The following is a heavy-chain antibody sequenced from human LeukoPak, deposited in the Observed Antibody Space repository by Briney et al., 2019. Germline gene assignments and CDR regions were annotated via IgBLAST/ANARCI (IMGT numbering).Heavy chain of an antibody. CDR3: ANYYDSSGFDY. J-gene: IGHJ4*02. CDR2: ISYSGST. D-gene: IGHD3-22*01. V-gene: IGHV4-59*01. Sequence: SSETLSLTCTVSGGFISSYYWSWIRQPPGKGLEWIGYISYSGSTNYNPSLKSRVTISVDTSKNQFSLKLSSVTAADTAVYDCANYYDSSGFDYWGQGALVTVSS. CDR1: GGFISSYY.